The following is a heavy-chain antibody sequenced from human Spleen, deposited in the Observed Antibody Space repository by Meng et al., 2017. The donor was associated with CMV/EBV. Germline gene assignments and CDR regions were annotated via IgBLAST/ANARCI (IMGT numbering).Heavy chain of an antibody. CDR1: GGSISSSSYY. CDR2: IYYSGST. CDR3: ARDNWAVVTTVSHWFDP. D-gene: IGHD4-11*01. J-gene: IGHJ5*02. Sequence: SETLSLTCTVSGGSISSSSYYWGWIRQPPGKGLEWIGSIYYSGSTYYNPSLKSRVTISVDTSKNQFSLKLSSVTAADTAVYYCARDNWAVVTTVSHWFDPWGQGTLVTVSS. V-gene: IGHV4-39*07.